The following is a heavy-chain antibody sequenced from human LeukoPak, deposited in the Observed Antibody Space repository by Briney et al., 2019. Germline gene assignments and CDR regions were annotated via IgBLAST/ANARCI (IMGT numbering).Heavy chain of an antibody. D-gene: IGHD2-2*01. J-gene: IGHJ3*02. CDR3: ARASRYCSSTSCSMGLDAFDI. CDR2: FYYSGST. CDR1: GGSISSSSYY. V-gene: IGHV4-39*07. Sequence: SETLSLTCTVSGGSISSSSYYWGWIRQPPGKGLEWIGSFYYSGSTYYNPSLKSRVTISVDTSKNQFSLKLSSVTAADTAVYYCARASRYCSSTSCSMGLDAFDIWGQGTMVTVSS.